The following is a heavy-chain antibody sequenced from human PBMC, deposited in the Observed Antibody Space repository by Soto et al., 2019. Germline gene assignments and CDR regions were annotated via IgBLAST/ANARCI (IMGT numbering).Heavy chain of an antibody. CDR1: GGTFSSYA. CDR2: IIPIFGTA. CDR3: ASDRYNWNHALGGELDY. Sequence: SVKVSCKASGGTFSSYAISWVRQAPGQGPEWMGGIIPIFGTANYAQKFQGRVTITADESTSTAYMELSSLRSEDTAVYYCASDRYNWNHALGGELDYWGQGTLVTVSS. D-gene: IGHD1-20*01. V-gene: IGHV1-69*13. J-gene: IGHJ4*02.